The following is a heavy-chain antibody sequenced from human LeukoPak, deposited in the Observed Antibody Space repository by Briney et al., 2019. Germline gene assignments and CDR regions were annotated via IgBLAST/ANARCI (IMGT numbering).Heavy chain of an antibody. CDR3: ARGFRYCSSTSCSQVDY. CDR2: ISSSSTYK. V-gene: IGHV3-21*01. Sequence: GGSLRLSCAASGFTFNSYSMNWVRQAPGKGLEWISFISSSSTYKYYADSVKGRFTISRDNAKNSLYLQMNSLRAEDTGVYYCARGFRYCSSTSCSQVDYWGQGTLVTVSS. CDR1: GFTFNSYS. J-gene: IGHJ4*02. D-gene: IGHD2-2*01.